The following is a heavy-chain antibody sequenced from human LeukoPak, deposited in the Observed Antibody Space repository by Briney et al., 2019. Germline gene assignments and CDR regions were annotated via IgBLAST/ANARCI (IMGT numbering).Heavy chain of an antibody. Sequence: SVKVSCKASGGTFISYAISWVRQAPGQGLEWMGRIIPIFGTANYAQKFQGRVTITTDESTSTAYMELSSLRSEDTAVYYCAGQDIVVVPAAFDYWAREPWSPSPQ. J-gene: IGHJ4*02. CDR1: GGTFISYA. CDR2: IIPIFGTA. V-gene: IGHV1-69*05. D-gene: IGHD2-2*01. CDR3: AGQDIVVVPAAFDY.